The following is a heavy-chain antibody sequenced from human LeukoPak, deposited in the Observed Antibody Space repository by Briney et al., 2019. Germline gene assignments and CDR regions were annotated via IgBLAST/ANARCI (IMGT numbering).Heavy chain of an antibody. V-gene: IGHV1-69*05. D-gene: IGHD3-22*01. CDR3: ARRSFAGYYYDSSGYYGDAFDI. Sequence: SVKVSCKASGGTFSSYAISWVRQAPGQGLEWMGGITPIFGTANYAQKFQGRVTITTDESTSTAYMELSSLRSEDTAVYCCARRSFAGYYYDSSGYYGDAFDIWGQGTMVTVSS. CDR1: GGTFSSYA. CDR2: ITPIFGTA. J-gene: IGHJ3*02.